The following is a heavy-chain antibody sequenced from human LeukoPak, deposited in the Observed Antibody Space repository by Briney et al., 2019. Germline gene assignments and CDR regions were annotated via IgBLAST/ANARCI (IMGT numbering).Heavy chain of an antibody. V-gene: IGHV1-46*01. CDR1: GYTFTSYY. D-gene: IGHD6-6*01. Sequence: ASVKVSCKASGYTFTSYYKHWVRQAPGQGLEWMGIINPSGGSTTYAQKFQGRVTMTRDTSTSTVYMELSSLRSEDTAIYYCARMWAARRIYYFDYWGQGTLVTVSS. CDR2: INPSGGST. J-gene: IGHJ4*02. CDR3: ARMWAARRIYYFDY.